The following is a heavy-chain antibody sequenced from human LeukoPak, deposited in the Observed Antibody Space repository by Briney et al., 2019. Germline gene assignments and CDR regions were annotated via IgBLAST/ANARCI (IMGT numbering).Heavy chain of an antibody. Sequence: EASVKVSCKASGYTFTSYGISWVRQAPGQGLEWMGWISAYNGNTNYAQKLQGRVTMTTDTSTSTAYMELRSLRSDDTAVYYCARDYYDSSGYYTYYYYYMDVWGKGTTVTVSS. V-gene: IGHV1-18*01. J-gene: IGHJ6*03. CDR1: GYTFTSYG. CDR3: ARDYYDSSGYYTYYYYYMDV. D-gene: IGHD3-22*01. CDR2: ISAYNGNT.